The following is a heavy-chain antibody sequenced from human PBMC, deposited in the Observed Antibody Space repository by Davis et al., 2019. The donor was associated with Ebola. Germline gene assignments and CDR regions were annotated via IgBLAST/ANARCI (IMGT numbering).Heavy chain of an antibody. V-gene: IGHV4-34*01. CDR2: INHSGST. CDR1: GGSFSGYY. J-gene: IGHJ5*02. D-gene: IGHD1-7*01. Sequence: MPSETLSLTCAVYGGSFSGYYWSWIRQPPGKGLEWIGEINHSGSTNYNPSLKSRVTISVDTSKNQFSLKLSSVTAADTAVYYCARGRTTDLYNWFDPWGQGTLVTVSS. CDR3: ARGRTTDLYNWFDP.